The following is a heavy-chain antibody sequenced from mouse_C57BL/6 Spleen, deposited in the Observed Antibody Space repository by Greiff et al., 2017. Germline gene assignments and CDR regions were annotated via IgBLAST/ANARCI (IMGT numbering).Heavy chain of an antibody. CDR1: GFTFSDYG. CDR2: ISSGSSTI. Sequence: EVQRVESGGGLVKPGGSLTLSCAASGFTFSDYGMHWVRQAPEQGLEWVAYISSGSSTIYYADTVKGRFTISRDNAKNTLFLQMTSLRSEDTAMYYCARDGYYVQYYFDYWGQGTTLTVSS. CDR3: ARDGYYVQYYFDY. J-gene: IGHJ2*01. D-gene: IGHD2-3*01. V-gene: IGHV5-17*01.